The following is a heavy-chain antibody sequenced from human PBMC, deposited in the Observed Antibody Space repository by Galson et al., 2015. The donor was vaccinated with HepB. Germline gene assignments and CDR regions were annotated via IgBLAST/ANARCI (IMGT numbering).Heavy chain of an antibody. Sequence: SLRLSCAASGFTFSSYWMHWVRQVPGKGLVWVSRINSDGSSTSYADSVKGRFTISRDNAKNTLYLQMNSLRAEDTAVYYCTRDQRDYDFWSGYYRRLVYWGQGTLVTVSS. CDR3: TRDQRDYDFWSGYYRRLVY. V-gene: IGHV3-74*01. J-gene: IGHJ4*02. CDR1: GFTFSSYW. CDR2: INSDGSST. D-gene: IGHD3-3*01.